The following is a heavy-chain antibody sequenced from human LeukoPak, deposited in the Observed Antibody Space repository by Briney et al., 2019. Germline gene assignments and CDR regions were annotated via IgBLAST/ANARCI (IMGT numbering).Heavy chain of an antibody. D-gene: IGHD6-13*01. CDR3: ARGKANGYSSSWYEIPNWYFDL. V-gene: IGHV3-11*05. CDR2: ISGRSSYT. CDR1: GFTFSDYY. J-gene: IGHJ2*01. Sequence: GGSLRLSCAASGFTFSDYYMSWIRQAPGKGLEWVSYISGRSSYTNYADSVKGRFTISRDNAKNSLYLQMNSLRAEDTAVYYCARGKANGYSSSWYEIPNWYFDLWGRGTLVTVSS.